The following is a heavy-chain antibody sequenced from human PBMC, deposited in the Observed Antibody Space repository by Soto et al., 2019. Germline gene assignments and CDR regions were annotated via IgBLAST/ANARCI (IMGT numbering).Heavy chain of an antibody. D-gene: IGHD3-10*01. CDR3: ARENLINSYFDY. J-gene: IGHJ4*02. CDR1: GFNFRDYA. Sequence: QVQLVDSGGGVVQPGRSLRLSCAASGFNFRDYAMHWVRQAPGKGLEWVALISYDGTNEYYADSVKGRFTISRDNSKHTLYLQMNSLRAEDTAVYYCARENLINSYFDYWDQGTPVTVSS. CDR2: ISYDGTNE. V-gene: IGHV3-30-3*01.